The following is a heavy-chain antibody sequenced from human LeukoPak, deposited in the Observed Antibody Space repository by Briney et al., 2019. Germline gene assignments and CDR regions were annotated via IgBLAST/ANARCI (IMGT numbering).Heavy chain of an antibody. D-gene: IGHD2-21*02. CDR1: GFTFRSYA. Sequence: GGSLRLSCAASGFTFRSYAMHWVRQAPGKGLEWVAGISYDGTNKYYAASVKGRFTISRDNSKNTLYLQMNSLRTDDTAVYYCARESPACGEDCYFDYWGQGTLVTVSA. J-gene: IGHJ4*02. CDR2: ISYDGTNK. CDR3: ARESPACGEDCYFDY. V-gene: IGHV3-30-3*01.